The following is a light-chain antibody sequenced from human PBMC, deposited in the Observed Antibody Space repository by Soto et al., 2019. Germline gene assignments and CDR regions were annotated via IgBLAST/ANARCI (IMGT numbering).Light chain of an antibody. CDR1: QNIDRW. V-gene: IGKV1-5*03. Sequence: DIQMTQSPSTLSASVGDRVTITCRASQNIDRWLAWYQQKPGKAPNLLIYKASTLETGVPSRFSGSGSGTEFTLTITSLQPADFATYYCQQYYGPSRAFGQGTKVGIK. CDR3: QQYYGPSRA. J-gene: IGKJ1*01. CDR2: KAS.